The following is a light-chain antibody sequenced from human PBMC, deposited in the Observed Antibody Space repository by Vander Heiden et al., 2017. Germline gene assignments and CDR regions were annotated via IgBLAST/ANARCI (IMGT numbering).Light chain of an antibody. Sequence: DIQMTQSPSSLSASVGDRVAITCRTSQTIGKYINWYQQKPGKAPNLLIYAISNLQSGVPSRFSGSGSGSDFTLTINGLQPEDFATYYCQQSYSTLTFGGWTKVEIK. V-gene: IGKV1-39*01. CDR3: QQSYSTLT. J-gene: IGKJ4*01. CDR1: QTIGKY. CDR2: AIS.